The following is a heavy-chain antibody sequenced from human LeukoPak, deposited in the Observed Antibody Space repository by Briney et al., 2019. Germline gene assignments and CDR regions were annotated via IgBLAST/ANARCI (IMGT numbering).Heavy chain of an antibody. V-gene: IGHV3-23*01. CDR2: ISGSGGST. Sequence: GGSLRLSCAASGFTFSNYAMSWVRQAPGKGLEWVSAISGSGGSTYYADSVKGWFTISRDNSKNTLYLQMNSLRAEDTAVYYCAKYRARITMVRGAIFDPWGQGTLVTVSS. CDR3: AKYRARITMVRGAIFDP. CDR1: GFTFSNYA. D-gene: IGHD3-10*01. J-gene: IGHJ5*02.